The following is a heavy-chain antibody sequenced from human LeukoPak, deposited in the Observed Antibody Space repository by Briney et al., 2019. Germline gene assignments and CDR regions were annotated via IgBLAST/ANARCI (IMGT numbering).Heavy chain of an antibody. J-gene: IGHJ5*02. D-gene: IGHD2-15*01. V-gene: IGHV3-73*01. CDR3: TGQAALVAAENWFDP. CDR1: GFTFSGST. CDR2: IRSKPNSYAT. Sequence: GESLKLSCAASGFTFSGSTIHWVRQASGKGQEWVGRIRSKPNSYATTYAASLKGRFIISRDDSKNTAYLQMSSLEIEDTAVYYCTGQAALVAAENWFDPWGQGTLVTASS.